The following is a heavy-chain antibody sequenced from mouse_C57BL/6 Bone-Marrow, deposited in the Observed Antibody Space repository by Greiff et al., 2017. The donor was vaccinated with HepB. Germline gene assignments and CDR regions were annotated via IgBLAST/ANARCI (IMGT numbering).Heavy chain of an antibody. V-gene: IGHV5-6*01. Sequence: EVQLQESGGDLVKPGGSLKLSCAASGFTFSSYGMSWVRQTPDKRLEWVATISSGGSYTYYPDSVKGRFTISRDNAKNTLYLQMSSLKSEDTAMYYCARLLYYGSSYAMDYWGQGTTLTVSS. D-gene: IGHD1-1*01. CDR2: ISSGGSYT. J-gene: IGHJ2*01. CDR1: GFTFSSYG. CDR3: ARLLYYGSSYAMDY.